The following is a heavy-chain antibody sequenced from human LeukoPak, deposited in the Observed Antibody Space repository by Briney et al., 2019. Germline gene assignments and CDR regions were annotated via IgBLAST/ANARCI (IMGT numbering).Heavy chain of an antibody. CDR3: ARGAYCGGDCYSPWFDP. J-gene: IGHJ5*02. V-gene: IGHV4-34*01. CDR1: GGSFSGYY. D-gene: IGHD2-21*02. Sequence: PSETLSLTCAVYGGSFSGYYWSWIRQPPGKGLEWIGEINHSGSTNYNPSLKSRVTISVDTSKNQFSLKLSSVTAADTAVYYCARGAYCGGDCYSPWFDPWGQGTLVTVSS. CDR2: INHSGST.